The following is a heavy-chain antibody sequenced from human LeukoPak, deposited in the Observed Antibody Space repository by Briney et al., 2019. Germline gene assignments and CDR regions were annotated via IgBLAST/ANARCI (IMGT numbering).Heavy chain of an antibody. CDR1: RYTFTSYG. Sequence: ASVKVSCKASRYTFTSYGISWVRQAPGQGLEWMGWISAYNGNTNYAQKLQGRVTMTTDTSTSTAYMELRSLRSDDTAVYYCARVPPRYCSSTSCSRGPFDPWGQGTLVTVSS. D-gene: IGHD2-2*01. CDR3: ARVPPRYCSSTSCSRGPFDP. CDR2: ISAYNGNT. V-gene: IGHV1-18*01. J-gene: IGHJ5*02.